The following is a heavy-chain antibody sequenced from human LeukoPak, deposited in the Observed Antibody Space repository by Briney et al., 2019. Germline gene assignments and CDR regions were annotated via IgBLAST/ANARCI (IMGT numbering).Heavy chain of an antibody. V-gene: IGHV3-53*04. CDR2: LSSTGNT. D-gene: IGHD7-27*01. J-gene: IGHJ3*02. Sequence: GGSLRLSCAASGFTVSRNYMNWVRQAPGKGLEWVSLLSSTGNTSYADSVKGRFTISRHNSKNTLYPQVNSLRPEDTAMYYCARWGPIDAFDIWGQGTMVIVSS. CDR1: GFTVSRNY. CDR3: ARWGPIDAFDI.